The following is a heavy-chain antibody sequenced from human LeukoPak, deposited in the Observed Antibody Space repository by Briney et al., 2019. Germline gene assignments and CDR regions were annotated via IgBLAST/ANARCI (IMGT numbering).Heavy chain of an antibody. CDR1: GFTFSSCE. Sequence: PGGSLRLSCAASGFTFSSCEMNWVRQAPGKGLEWVSYISSSGGIIYYADSVKGRFTISRDNTKNSLYLQMNSLRADDTAVYYCARDLGIVTGFDYWGRGTLVTVSS. CDR3: ARDLGIVTGFDY. D-gene: IGHD2-2*03. CDR2: ISSSGGII. V-gene: IGHV3-48*03. J-gene: IGHJ4*02.